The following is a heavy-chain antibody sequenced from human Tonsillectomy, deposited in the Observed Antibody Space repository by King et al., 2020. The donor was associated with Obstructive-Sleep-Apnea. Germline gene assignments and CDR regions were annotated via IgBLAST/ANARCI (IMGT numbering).Heavy chain of an antibody. D-gene: IGHD4-11*01. J-gene: IGHJ5*02. CDR1: GFTFSSYW. CDR2: INSDGSYT. Sequence: DVQLVESGGGLVQPGGSLRLSCVASGFTFSSYWMHWVRQAPGKGLVWVSRINSDGSYTGYADSEKGRFTISRDNAKNTLYLQMNSLRAEDTAVYYCVRETMTTVTRTWFDPWGQGTLVTVSS. CDR3: VRETMTTVTRTWFDP. V-gene: IGHV3-74*01.